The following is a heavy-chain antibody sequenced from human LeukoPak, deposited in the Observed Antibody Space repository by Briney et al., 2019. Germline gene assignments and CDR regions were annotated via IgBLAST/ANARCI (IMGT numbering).Heavy chain of an antibody. V-gene: IGHV3-30*03. CDR2: ISYDGSNK. D-gene: IGHD2-2*01. CDR3: ARFSSYLDC. CDR1: GFTFSSYG. J-gene: IGHJ4*02. Sequence: PGRSLRLSCAASGFTFSSYGMHWVRQAPGKGLEWVAVISYDGSNKYYADSVKGRFTISRDNSKNTLYLQMNSLRAEDTAVYYCARFSSYLDCWGQGALVTVSS.